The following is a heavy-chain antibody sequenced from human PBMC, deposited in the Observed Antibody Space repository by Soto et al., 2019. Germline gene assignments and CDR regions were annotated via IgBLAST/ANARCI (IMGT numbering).Heavy chain of an antibody. D-gene: IGHD3-16*01. V-gene: IGHV1-69*01. CDR1: GGTFSSYA. CDR3: ASSLPHDSVDYGCFDP. CDR2: IIPIFGTA. J-gene: IGHJ5*02. Sequence: QVQLVQSGAEVKKPGSSVKVSCKASGGTFSSYAISWVRQAPGQGLEWMGGIIPIFGTANYAQKFQGRVTITADESTSTAYRGLSSLRSEDPAVYYCASSLPHDSVDYGCFDPWGKGTLFTVSS.